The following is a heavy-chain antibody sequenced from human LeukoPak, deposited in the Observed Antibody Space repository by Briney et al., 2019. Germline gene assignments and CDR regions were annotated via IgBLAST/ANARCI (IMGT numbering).Heavy chain of an antibody. Sequence: PGRSLRLSCVASGFTFSRYGMHWVRQAPGKGLEWVAVIWYDGSNKYYADSVKGRFTISRGNSKNTLYLQMNSLRGEDTAVYYCARGSSTWYSDWLDPWGQGTLVTVSS. D-gene: IGHD6-13*01. CDR3: ARGSSTWYSDWLDP. V-gene: IGHV3-33*01. CDR1: GFTFSRYG. CDR2: IWYDGSNK. J-gene: IGHJ5*02.